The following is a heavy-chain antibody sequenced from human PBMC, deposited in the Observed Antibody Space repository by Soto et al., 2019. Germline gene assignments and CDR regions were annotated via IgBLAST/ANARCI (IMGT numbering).Heavy chain of an antibody. J-gene: IGHJ3*02. CDR1: GYTFTSYG. V-gene: IGHV1-18*01. CDR3: ARDFYTFNSGWSDTFDI. D-gene: IGHD6-19*01. CDR2: ISGNNGNT. Sequence: QVQLVQSGIEVKKPGASVKVSCKASGYTFTSYGVSWVRQVPGQGLEWMGWISGNNGNTHYARGSRGRATMTTDTATNTAYMGWRSLGSDDTAVYYCARDFYTFNSGWSDTFDIWGQGTMVTVSS.